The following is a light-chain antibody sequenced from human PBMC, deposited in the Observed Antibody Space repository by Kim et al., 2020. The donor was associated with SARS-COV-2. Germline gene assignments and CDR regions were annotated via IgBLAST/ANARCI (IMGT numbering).Light chain of an antibody. J-gene: IGLJ2*01. CDR1: SGHSSYA. CDR2: LNSDGSH. CDR3: QTWGTGIGV. Sequence: SVKLTRTLSSGHSSYAIAWHQQHPEKGPRYLMKLNSDGSHSKGDGIPDRFSGSSSGAERYLTISSLQSEDEADYYCQTWGTGIGVFGGGTQLTVL. V-gene: IGLV4-69*01.